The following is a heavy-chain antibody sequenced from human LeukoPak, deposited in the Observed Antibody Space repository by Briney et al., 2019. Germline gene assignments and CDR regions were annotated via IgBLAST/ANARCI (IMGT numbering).Heavy chain of an antibody. J-gene: IGHJ5*02. CDR1: GGTFSSYA. Sequence: SVKVSCKASGGTFSSYAISWVRQAPGQGLEWMGGIIPIFGTANYAQKFQGRVTITADESTSTAYMELRSLRSEDTAVYYCASGKKYQLLFNWFDPWGQGTLVTVSS. D-gene: IGHD2-2*01. V-gene: IGHV1-69*13. CDR3: ASGKKYQLLFNWFDP. CDR2: IIPIFGTA.